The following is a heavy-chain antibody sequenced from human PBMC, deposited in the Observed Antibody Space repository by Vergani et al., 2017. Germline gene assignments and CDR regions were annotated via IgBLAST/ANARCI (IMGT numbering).Heavy chain of an antibody. CDR1: GYTFTSYA. D-gene: IGHD2-2*01. Sequence: QVQLVQSGSELKKPGASVKVSCKASGYTFTSYAMNWVRQAPGQGFEWMGWINTNTGNPTYAQGFTGRFVFSLDTSVSTAFRQISSLKAEDTALYYCARDRCRRTSCPYYYYGRDVWGQGTTVTVSS. V-gene: IGHV7-4-1*02. CDR3: ARDRCRRTSCPYYYYGRDV. CDR2: INTNTGNP. J-gene: IGHJ6*02.